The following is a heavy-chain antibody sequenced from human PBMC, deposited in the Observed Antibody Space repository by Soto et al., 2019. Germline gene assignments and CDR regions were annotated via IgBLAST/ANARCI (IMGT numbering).Heavy chain of an antibody. D-gene: IGHD4-17*01. CDR1: GYTFTSHD. CDR3: ARWDYGYYARFDY. CDR2: MNPNSGNT. J-gene: IGHJ4*02. V-gene: IGHV1-8*01. Sequence: QVQLVQSGAEVKKSGASVKVSCKASGYTFTSHDINWVRQATGQGLEWMGWMNPNSGNTGYAQKFQGRVTMARNTSISTGYMEPSSLRSEDTAVYYCARWDYGYYARFDYWGQGTLVTVSS.